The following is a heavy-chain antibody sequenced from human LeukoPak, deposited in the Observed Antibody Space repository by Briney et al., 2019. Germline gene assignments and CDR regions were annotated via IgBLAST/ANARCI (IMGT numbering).Heavy chain of an antibody. J-gene: IGHJ6*03. CDR2: ISSSSSYI. V-gene: IGHV3-21*04. D-gene: IGHD3-10*01. CDR3: AKGGGLGGSALWFGELLRNYYYMDV. CDR1: GFTFSSYS. Sequence: GGSLRLSCAASGFTFSSYSMNWVRQAPGKGLEWVSSISSSSSYIYYADSVKGRFTISRDNAKNSLYLQMNSLRAEDTAVYYCAKGGGLGGSALWFGELLRNYYYMDVWGKGTTVTVSS.